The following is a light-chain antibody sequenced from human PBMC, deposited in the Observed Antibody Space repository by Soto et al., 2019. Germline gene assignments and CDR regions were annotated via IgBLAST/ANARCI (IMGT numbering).Light chain of an antibody. CDR2: GAS. CDR1: QSVGRN. CDR3: QQSTNWPYT. Sequence: EIVMTQSPATLSVSPGERASLSCRASQSVGRNLAWYQQTAGQAPRLLIYGASTRATGIPARFSGSGSGTEFTRTVSSLQSEDFAVYSWQQSTNWPYTFGQGTKLEIK. V-gene: IGKV3-15*01. J-gene: IGKJ2*01.